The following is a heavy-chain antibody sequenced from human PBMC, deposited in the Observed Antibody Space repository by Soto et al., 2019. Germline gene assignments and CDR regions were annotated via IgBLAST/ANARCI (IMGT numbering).Heavy chain of an antibody. D-gene: IGHD3-10*01. J-gene: IGHJ6*02. Sequence: ASVKVSCKATDYTLTTYGFSWVRQAPGQGLEWMGWISAYTGDTYSAQKFQGRVTLTTETSTSTVYMELRSLRFDDTAVYFCARGSAVPFGRGLDVWVQGTTVTVSS. V-gene: IGHV1-18*01. CDR3: ARGSAVPFGRGLDV. CDR2: ISAYTGDT. CDR1: DYTLTTYG.